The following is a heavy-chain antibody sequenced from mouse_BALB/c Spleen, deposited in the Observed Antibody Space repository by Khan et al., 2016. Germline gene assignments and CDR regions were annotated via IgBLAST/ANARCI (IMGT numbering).Heavy chain of an antibody. CDR3: ARDDYGWFGY. CDR2: VNPDNGGT. CDR1: GYSFTGYY. J-gene: IGHJ3*01. D-gene: IGHD2-4*01. V-gene: IGHV1-18*01. Sequence: VQLQQSGPALVKPGASVKISCTSSGYSFTGYYMHWVKQSHGKSLEWIGRVNPDNGGTNYNQKFKGKAIITVDKSSITAYMEFRSLTSEDSAIYYCARDDYGWFGYWGQGTLVTVSA.